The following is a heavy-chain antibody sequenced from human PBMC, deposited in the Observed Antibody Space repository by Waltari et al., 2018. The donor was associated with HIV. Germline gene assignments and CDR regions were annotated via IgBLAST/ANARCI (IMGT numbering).Heavy chain of an antibody. D-gene: IGHD1-26*01. Sequence: EVQLVVSGGGLVQPGGSLRLSCAACGFTFRSYRMTWVRQAPGKGLEWVSYISSSGSTIYYADSVKGRFTISRDNAKNSLYLQMNSLRDEDTAVYYCARGKATEAGLDYWGQGTLVTVSS. CDR2: ISSSGSTI. CDR3: ARGKATEAGLDY. V-gene: IGHV3-48*02. CDR1: GFTFRSYR. J-gene: IGHJ4*02.